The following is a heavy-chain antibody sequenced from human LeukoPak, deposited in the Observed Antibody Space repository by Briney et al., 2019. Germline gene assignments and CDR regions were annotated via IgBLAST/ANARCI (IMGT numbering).Heavy chain of an antibody. CDR3: ARGLSSSWYYYYYMDV. CDR1: GSTLPSYD. CDR2: MNPNSGNT. V-gene: IGHV1-8*01. D-gene: IGHD6-13*01. J-gene: IGHJ6*03. Sequence: GAQGRASSKPSGSTLPSYDINWVRRATGQGLEGMEWMNPNSGNTGYAQNFQGRVTMTRNTSISTAYMELSSLRSEDTAVYYCARGLSSSWYYYYYMDVWGKGTTVTISS.